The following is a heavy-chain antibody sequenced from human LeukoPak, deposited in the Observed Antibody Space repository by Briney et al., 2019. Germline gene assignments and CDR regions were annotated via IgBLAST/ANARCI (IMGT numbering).Heavy chain of an antibody. V-gene: IGHV1-18*01. CDR3: ARDHYDILTGFPY. D-gene: IGHD3-9*01. J-gene: IGHJ4*02. CDR1: GYTFTSYG. Sequence: ASVKVSCKASGYTFTSYGISWVRQAPGQGLEWMGWISAYNGNTNYAQKLQGRVTMTTDTSTSTGYIELRSLRSDDTAVYYCARDHYDILTGFPYWGQGTLVTVSS. CDR2: ISAYNGNT.